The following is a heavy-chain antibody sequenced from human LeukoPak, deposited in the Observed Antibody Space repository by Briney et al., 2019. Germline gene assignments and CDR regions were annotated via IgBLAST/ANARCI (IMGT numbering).Heavy chain of an antibody. CDR2: IYPGDPDT. Sequence: GESLKISCKGSGYSFTTYWIVWVRQMPGKGLEWMGIIYPGDPDTRYSPSFQGQVTISADKSISAAYLQWSSLKASDTAMYYCARRGSSHMDVWGQGTTVTVSS. CDR3: ARRGSSHMDV. V-gene: IGHV5-51*01. D-gene: IGHD6-13*01. J-gene: IGHJ6*02. CDR1: GYSFTTYW.